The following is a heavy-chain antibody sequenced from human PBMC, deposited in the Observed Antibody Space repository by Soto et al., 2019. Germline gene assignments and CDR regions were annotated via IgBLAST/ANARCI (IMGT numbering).Heavy chain of an antibody. V-gene: IGHV1-69*06. D-gene: IGHD5-12*01. CDR2: IIPIFGTA. Sequence: GASVKVSCKASGGTFSSYAISCVRQAPGQGLEWMGGIIPIFGTANYAQKFQGRVTITADKSTSTAYMELSSLRSEDTAVYYCARLPVATLHGSYYYYGMDVWGQGTTVTVSS. J-gene: IGHJ6*02. CDR1: GGTFSSYA. CDR3: ARLPVATLHGSYYYYGMDV.